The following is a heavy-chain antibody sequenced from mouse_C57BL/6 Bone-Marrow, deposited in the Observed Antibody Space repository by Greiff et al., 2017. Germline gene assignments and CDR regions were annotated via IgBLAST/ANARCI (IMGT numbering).Heavy chain of an antibody. CDR1: GYTFTSYW. CDR2: IDPNSGGT. J-gene: IGHJ1*03. Sequence: VQLQQPGAELVKPGASVKLSCKASGYTFTSYWMHWVKQRPGRGLEWIGRIDPNSGGTKYNETFKSKATLTVDKPSSTAYMQLSSLTSEASAVSYWSHGNYLYWDFAVWGTGTTVTVSS. CDR3: SHGNYLYWDFAV. D-gene: IGHD2-1*01. V-gene: IGHV1-72*01.